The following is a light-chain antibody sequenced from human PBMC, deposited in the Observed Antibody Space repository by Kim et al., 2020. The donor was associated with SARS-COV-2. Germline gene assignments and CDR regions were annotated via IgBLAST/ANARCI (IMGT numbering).Light chain of an antibody. CDR3: HQYNSPWT. CDR1: QSIDTH. Sequence: SASVGDRVNITGRASQSIDTHLAWHQQKPGKAPRLRVFVASSLGSGVPSRFSSSGSGTEFTLTISSLQPDDFATYYCHQYNSPWTFGQGTKVDIK. CDR2: VAS. J-gene: IGKJ1*01. V-gene: IGKV1-5*01.